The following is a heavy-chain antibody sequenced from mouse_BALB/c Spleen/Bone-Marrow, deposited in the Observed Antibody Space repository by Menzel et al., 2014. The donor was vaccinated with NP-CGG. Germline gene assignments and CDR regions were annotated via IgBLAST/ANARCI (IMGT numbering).Heavy chain of an antibody. CDR1: GFTFSTYG. J-gene: IGHJ4*01. CDR3: TRQRKRDHYAMDY. CDR2: ISSGGGYT. Sequence: EVNLVESGGDLVKPGGTLKLSCAASGFTFSTYGMSLVRQTPDKRLEWVATISSGGGYTYYPDSVKGRFTISRDNANNTLYLQMSSPKAEATAMYYCTRQRKRDHYAMDYWGQGTSVTVSS. V-gene: IGHV5-6*01.